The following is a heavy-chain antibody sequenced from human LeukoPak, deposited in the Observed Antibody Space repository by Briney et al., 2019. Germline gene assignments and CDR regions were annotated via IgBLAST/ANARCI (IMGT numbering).Heavy chain of an antibody. Sequence: SETLSLTCAVYGGSFSGYYWSWIRQPPGKGLEWIGEINHSGSTNYNPSLKSRVTISVDTSKNQFSLKLSSVTAADTAVYYCARGAHYYYGSGSYYSFGYWGQGTLVTVSS. D-gene: IGHD3-10*01. J-gene: IGHJ4*02. CDR1: GGSFSGYY. CDR2: INHSGST. V-gene: IGHV4-34*01. CDR3: ARGAHYYYGSGSYYSFGY.